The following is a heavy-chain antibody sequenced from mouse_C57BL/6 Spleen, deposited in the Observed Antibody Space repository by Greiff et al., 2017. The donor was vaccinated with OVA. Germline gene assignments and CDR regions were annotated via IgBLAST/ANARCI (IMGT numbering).Heavy chain of an antibody. D-gene: IGHD2-3*01. CDR1: GYTFTEYT. CDR2: FYPGSGSI. CDR3: ARHEEGGPMDDGYLYWYFDV. J-gene: IGHJ1*03. V-gene: IGHV1-62-2*01. Sequence: QVQLKQSGAELVKPGASVKLSCKASGYTFTEYTIHWVKQRSGQGLEWIGWFYPGSGSIKYNEKFKDKATLTADKSSSTVYMELSRLTSEDSAVYFCARHEEGGPMDDGYLYWYFDVWGTGTTVTVSS.